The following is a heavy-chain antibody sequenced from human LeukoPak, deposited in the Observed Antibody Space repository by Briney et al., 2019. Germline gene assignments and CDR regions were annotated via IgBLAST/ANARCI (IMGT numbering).Heavy chain of an antibody. CDR3: ASTEGGIGYYYLFDY. CDR1: GGTFSSYA. D-gene: IGHD3-22*01. Sequence: SVKVSCKASGGTFSSYAISWVRQAPGQGLEWMGGIIPIFGTANYAQKFQGRVTITADESTSTAYMGLSSLRSEDTAVYYCASTEGGIGYYYLFDYWGQGTLVTVSS. CDR2: IIPIFGTA. V-gene: IGHV1-69*13. J-gene: IGHJ4*02.